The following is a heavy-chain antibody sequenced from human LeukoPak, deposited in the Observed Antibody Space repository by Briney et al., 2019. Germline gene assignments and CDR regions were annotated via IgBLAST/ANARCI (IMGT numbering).Heavy chain of an antibody. V-gene: IGHV3-30*04. Sequence: HPGGSLRLSCAASGFTFSSYAMHWVRQAPGKGLEWVAVISYDGSNKYYADSVKGRFTISRDNSKNTLYLEVISLTAEDTAVYYCAKDDAWLRFGEWSQGTLVTVSS. J-gene: IGHJ4*02. CDR1: GFTFSSYA. CDR2: ISYDGSNK. CDR3: AKDDAWLRFGE. D-gene: IGHD3-10*01.